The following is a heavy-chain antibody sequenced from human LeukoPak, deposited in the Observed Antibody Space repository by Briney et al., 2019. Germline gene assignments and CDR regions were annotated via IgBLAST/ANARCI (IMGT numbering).Heavy chain of an antibody. CDR1: GGSVRSSYYY. CDR2: IYDSGST. V-gene: IGHV4-39*01. CDR3: AGYSHDIRPS. J-gene: IGHJ5*02. D-gene: IGHD5-18*01. Sequence: SETLSLTCTVSGGSVRSSYYYWGWIRQPPGKGLEWIGSIYDSGSTYYNPSLKSRVTLSVDTSKNQFSLKLNSVTAADTAVYYCAGYSHDIRPSWGQGVQVTVSS.